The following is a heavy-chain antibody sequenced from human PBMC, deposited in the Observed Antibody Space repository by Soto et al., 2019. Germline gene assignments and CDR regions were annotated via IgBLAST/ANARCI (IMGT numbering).Heavy chain of an antibody. D-gene: IGHD6-19*01. V-gene: IGHV3-30*18. CDR3: ANDGAGIAVTGHAAVEI. CDR2: ISYDGIYE. CDR1: GFAFSDYG. J-gene: IGHJ3*02. Sequence: QVQLVESGGGVVQPGKSLRLSCAASGFAFSDYGMHWVRQTPGKGLEWVALISYDGIYEYYADSVKGRFTLSRENSKTTLDLQMNSLSTGDTAIYYCANDGAGIAVTGHAAVEIWGQGTMVTVSS.